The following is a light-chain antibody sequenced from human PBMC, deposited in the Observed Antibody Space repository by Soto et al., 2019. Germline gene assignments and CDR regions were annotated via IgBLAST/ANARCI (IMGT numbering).Light chain of an antibody. V-gene: IGKV1-5*03. CDR1: QSISGW. J-gene: IGKJ4*01. CDR2: KAS. Sequence: DIQMTQSPSTLSASVGDRVTITCRASQSISGWLAWYQQKPGKAPNLLIYKASSLESGVPSRFSGSGSWTEFTLTISSLQPDDFATYYCQQYNTYSPLTFGGGTKVEIK. CDR3: QQYNTYSPLT.